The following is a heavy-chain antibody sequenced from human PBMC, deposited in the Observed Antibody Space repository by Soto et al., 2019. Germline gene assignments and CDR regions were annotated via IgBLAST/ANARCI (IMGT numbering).Heavy chain of an antibody. Sequence: EVQLVESGGGLVKPGGSLRLSCAASGFTFSSYSMNWVRQAPGKGLEWVSSISSSSSYIYYADSVKGRFTISRDNAKNSLYLQMNSLRAEDTAVYYCARDPWIQLWLPAEDDYWGQGTLVTVSS. CDR2: ISSSSSYI. V-gene: IGHV3-21*01. CDR3: ARDPWIQLWLPAEDDY. D-gene: IGHD5-18*01. CDR1: GFTFSSYS. J-gene: IGHJ4*02.